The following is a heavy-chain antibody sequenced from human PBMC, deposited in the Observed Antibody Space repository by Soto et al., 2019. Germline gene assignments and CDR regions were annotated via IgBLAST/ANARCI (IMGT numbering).Heavy chain of an antibody. J-gene: IGHJ4*02. CDR3: ARLGGYCSGGSCYDIGYFDY. CDR1: GYSFTSYW. D-gene: IGHD2-15*01. Sequence: GESLKISCKGSGYSFTSYWIGWVRQMPGKGLEWMGIIYPGDSDTRYSPSFQGQVTISADKSISTAYLQWSSLKASDTAMYYCARLGGYCSGGSCYDIGYFDYWGQGTLVTVSS. CDR2: IYPGDSDT. V-gene: IGHV5-51*01.